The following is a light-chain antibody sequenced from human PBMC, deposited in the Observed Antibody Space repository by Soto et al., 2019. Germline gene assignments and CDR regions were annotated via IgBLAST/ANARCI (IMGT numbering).Light chain of an antibody. J-gene: IGKJ4*01. V-gene: IGKV3-15*01. CDR2: GAS. CDR1: QSVSSN. Sequence: EIVMTQSPATLSVSPGERATLSCRASQSVSSNLAWYQQKPGQAPRLLIYGASTRATGIPARFSGSGSGTEFTLTISSRQSEDVAVYSCQQYNTWPPSPFGGGTTVEIK. CDR3: QQYNTWPPSP.